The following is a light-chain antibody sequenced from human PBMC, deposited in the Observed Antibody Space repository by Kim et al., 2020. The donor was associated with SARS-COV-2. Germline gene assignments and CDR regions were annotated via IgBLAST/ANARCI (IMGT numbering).Light chain of an antibody. Sequence: QSVLTQPPSASGTPGQRVTISCSGSSSNIGSNYVYWYQQLPGTAPKLLIYRNNQRPSGVPDRFSGSNSGTSASLAISGLRSEDEADYYCAAWDDSLGGVIFGGGTQLTVL. J-gene: IGLJ2*01. CDR1: SSNIGSNY. CDR3: AAWDDSLGGVI. V-gene: IGLV1-47*01. CDR2: RNN.